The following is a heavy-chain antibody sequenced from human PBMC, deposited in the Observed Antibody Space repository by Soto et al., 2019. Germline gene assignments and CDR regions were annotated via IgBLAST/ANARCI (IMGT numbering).Heavy chain of an antibody. CDR2: INPSGGST. J-gene: IGHJ6*02. Sequence: ASVKVSCKASGYTFTSYYMHWVRQTPGQGLEWMGIINPSGGSTSYAQKFQGRVTMTRDTSTSTVYMELSSLRSEDTAVYYCARVSQPLGYCSSTSCYATLDVWGQGTTVTVSS. CDR1: GYTFTSYY. D-gene: IGHD2-2*01. CDR3: ARVSQPLGYCSSTSCYATLDV. V-gene: IGHV1-46*01.